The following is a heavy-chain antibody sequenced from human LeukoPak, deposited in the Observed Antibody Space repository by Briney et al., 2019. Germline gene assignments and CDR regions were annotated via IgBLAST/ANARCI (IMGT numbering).Heavy chain of an antibody. Sequence: GGSLRLSCAASGFTFSSYVMSWVRQAPGKGLEWVSAISGSGGSTYYAGSVKGRFTISRDNSKNTLYLQMNSLRAEDTAVYYCAKSEGYNWALYFDYWGQGTLVTVSS. CDR3: AKSEGYNWALYFDY. J-gene: IGHJ4*02. D-gene: IGHD1-1*01. CDR1: GFTFSSYV. V-gene: IGHV3-23*01. CDR2: ISGSGGST.